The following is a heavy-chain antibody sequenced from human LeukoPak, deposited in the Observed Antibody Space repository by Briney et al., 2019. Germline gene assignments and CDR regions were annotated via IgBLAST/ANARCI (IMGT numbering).Heavy chain of an antibody. D-gene: IGHD5-18*01. Sequence: GGSLRLSCAATGFTFSNYWMHWVRQAPGKGLVWVSRINSDGINTSYADSVKGRFTISRDNSKNTLYLQMNSLRAEDTAVYYCAKAPANYVDTAMGTFDYWGQGTLVTVSS. CDR2: INSDGINT. CDR3: AKAPANYVDTAMGTFDY. J-gene: IGHJ4*02. CDR1: GFTFSNYW. V-gene: IGHV3-74*01.